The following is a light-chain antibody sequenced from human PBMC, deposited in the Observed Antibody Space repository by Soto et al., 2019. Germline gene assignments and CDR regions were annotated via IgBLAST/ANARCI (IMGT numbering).Light chain of an antibody. J-gene: IGLJ2*01. Sequence: QSALTQPGSVSGSPGQSITISCTGTSSDIAAYNFVSWYQQHPGKAPKLMLYDVNIRPSGVSNRFSGSKSGNTASLTISGLQAEHEADYYCTSWTTSTTMIFGGGTKLTVL. CDR1: SSDIAAYNF. V-gene: IGLV2-14*03. CDR2: DVN. CDR3: TSWTTSTTMI.